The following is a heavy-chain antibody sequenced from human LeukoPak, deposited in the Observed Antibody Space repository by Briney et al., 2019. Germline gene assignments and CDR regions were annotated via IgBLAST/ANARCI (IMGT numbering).Heavy chain of an antibody. CDR2: IYPGDSDT. V-gene: IGHV5-51*01. D-gene: IGHD2-2*01. Sequence: GESLKISCKGSGYSFTSYWIGWVRQMPGKGLEGMGIIYPGDSDTRYSPSFQGQVTISADKSISTAYLQWSSLKASDTAMYYCARQAVVVPAAMSNYMDVWGKGTTVTVSS. CDR3: ARQAVVVPAAMSNYMDV. CDR1: GYSFTSYW. J-gene: IGHJ6*03.